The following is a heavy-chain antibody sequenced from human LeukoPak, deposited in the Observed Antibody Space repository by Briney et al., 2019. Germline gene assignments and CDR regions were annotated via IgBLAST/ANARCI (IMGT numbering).Heavy chain of an antibody. CDR3: ARDSPGYGAYVS. Sequence: GGSLRLSCAASGFTFSTYWMTWVRQAPGEGLEWVANIKEDGSREYYVDSVKGRFTISRDNAKNSLYLQMDSLTAEDTAVYYCARDSPGYGAYVSWGQGTLVSVSS. D-gene: IGHD5-12*01. J-gene: IGHJ1*01. V-gene: IGHV3-7*01. CDR2: IKEDGSRE. CDR1: GFTFSTYW.